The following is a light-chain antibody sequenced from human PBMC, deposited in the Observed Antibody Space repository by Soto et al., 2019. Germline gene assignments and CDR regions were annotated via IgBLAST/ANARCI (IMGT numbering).Light chain of an antibody. CDR1: QSVSSSY. J-gene: IGKJ2*01. CDR3: HQYGSSPKYN. CDR2: GAS. Sequence: EIVLTQSPGTLSLSPGVRATLSCRASQSVSSSYLAWYQQKPGQAPRLLIYGASSRAPAIPEKFSGSGSGTHCLLTSSRLEPEGVAVYYCHQYGSSPKYNFGQGTKLQIK. V-gene: IGKV3-20*01.